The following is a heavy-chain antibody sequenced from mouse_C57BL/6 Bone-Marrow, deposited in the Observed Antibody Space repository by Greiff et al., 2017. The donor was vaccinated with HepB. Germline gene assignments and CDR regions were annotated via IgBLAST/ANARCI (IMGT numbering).Heavy chain of an antibody. V-gene: IGHV14-4*01. CDR2: IDPENGDT. Sequence: EVQLQQSGAELVRPGASVKLSCTASGFNIKDDYMHWVKQRPEQGLEWIGWIDPENGDTEYASKFQGKATITADTSSNTAYLQLSSLTSEDTAVYYCTTFLPTGRGNHFDYWGQGTTLTVSS. CDR3: TTFLPTGRGNHFDY. J-gene: IGHJ2*01. CDR1: GFNIKDDY. D-gene: IGHD1-1*01.